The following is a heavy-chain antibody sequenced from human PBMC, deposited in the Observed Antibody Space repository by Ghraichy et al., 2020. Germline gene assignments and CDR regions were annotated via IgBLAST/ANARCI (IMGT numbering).Heavy chain of an antibody. J-gene: IGHJ6*02. CDR1: GFIFSSYV. V-gene: IGHV3-23*01. CDR2: ISGSAGDT. Sequence: RGSLRLSCAASGFIFSSYVMSWVRQAPGKGLEWVSGISGSAGDTYHAESVKGRFTISRDNSKTTLYLQMSSLRAEDTAVYYCAKGIAPGTSTISYYYNGMDVWGQGTTVSVSS. CDR3: AKGIAPGTSTISYYYNGMDV. D-gene: IGHD6-13*01.